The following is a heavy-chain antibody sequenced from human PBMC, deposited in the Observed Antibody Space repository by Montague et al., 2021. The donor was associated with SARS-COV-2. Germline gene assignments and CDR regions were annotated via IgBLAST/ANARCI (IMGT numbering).Heavy chain of an antibody. V-gene: IGHV4-4*02. J-gene: IGHJ4*02. CDR1: GDSISNSNW. D-gene: IGHD3-22*01. CDR3: VRGGTMTVVVFDY. Sequence: SETLSLTCTVSGDSISNSNWWTWVRQSPGRGLEWIGEIFRSGDSNCNPSLKSRVTMSVDMSRNQFSLSLSNVTAADTAIYYCVRGGTMTVVVFDYWGQGTLVTVSS. CDR2: IFRSGDS.